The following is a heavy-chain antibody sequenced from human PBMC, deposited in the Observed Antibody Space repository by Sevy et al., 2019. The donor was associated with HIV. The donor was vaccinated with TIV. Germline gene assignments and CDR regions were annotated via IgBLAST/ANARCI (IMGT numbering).Heavy chain of an antibody. V-gene: IGHV3-21*01. Sequence: GGSLRLSCVDSGFTFSRYSMNWVRQAPGKGLEWVSSISSSSSYIYYGDSAKGRFTISRDNAKNSLYMQMNSLRAEDTAVYYCARDRDGSGSSGGYGMHVWGQGTTVTVSS. CDR3: ARDRDGSGSSGGYGMHV. D-gene: IGHD3-10*01. CDR1: GFTFSRYS. CDR2: ISSSSSYI. J-gene: IGHJ6*02.